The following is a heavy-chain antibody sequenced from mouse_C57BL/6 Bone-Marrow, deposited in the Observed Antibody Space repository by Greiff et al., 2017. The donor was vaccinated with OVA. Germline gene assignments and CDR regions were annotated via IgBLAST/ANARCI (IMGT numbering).Heavy chain of an antibody. V-gene: IGHV5-9*01. J-gene: IGHJ2*01. CDR3: ARQDRSYYYGSSYYFDY. CDR1: GFTFSSYT. Sequence: EVHLVESGGGLVKPGGSLKLSCAASGFTFSSYTMSWVRQTPEKRLEWVATISGGGGNTYYPDSVKGRFTISRDNAKNTLYLQMSSLRSEDTALYYCARQDRSYYYGSSYYFDYWGQGTTLTVSS. CDR2: ISGGGGNT. D-gene: IGHD1-1*01.